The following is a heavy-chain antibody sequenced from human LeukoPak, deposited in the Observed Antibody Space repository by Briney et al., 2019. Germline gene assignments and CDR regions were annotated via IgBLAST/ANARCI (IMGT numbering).Heavy chain of an antibody. CDR2: IYYSGST. J-gene: IGHJ4*02. CDR1: GGSINSYY. V-gene: IGHV4-59*08. D-gene: IGHD3-3*01. Sequence: PSETLSLTCTVSGGSINSYYWSWIRQPPGKGLEWIGYIYYSGSTNYNPSLKSRVTISVDTSKNQFSLKLSSVTAADTAVYYYARGGTPYYDFWSGYYGFDYWGQGTLVTVSS. CDR3: ARGGTPYYDFWSGYYGFDY.